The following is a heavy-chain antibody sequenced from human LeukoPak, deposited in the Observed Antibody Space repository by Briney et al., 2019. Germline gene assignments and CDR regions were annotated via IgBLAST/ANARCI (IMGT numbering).Heavy chain of an antibody. J-gene: IGHJ4*02. V-gene: IGHV3-30*04. Sequence: GRSMRLSCAASGFTFSSYAMHWVRQAPGKGLEWVAVISYDGGNKYYADSVKGRFTISRDNYKNTLYLQMNSLRAEDTAVYYCARDRLLWGIISGYETYYFDYWGQGTLVTVSS. D-gene: IGHD5-12*01. CDR1: GFTFSSYA. CDR3: ARDRLLWGIISGYETYYFDY. CDR2: ISYDGGNK.